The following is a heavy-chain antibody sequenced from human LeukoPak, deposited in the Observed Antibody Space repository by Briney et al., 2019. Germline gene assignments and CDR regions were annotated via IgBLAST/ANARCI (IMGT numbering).Heavy chain of an antibody. CDR1: GFTFSSYA. J-gene: IGHJ4*02. D-gene: IGHD2-2*01. CDR3: ARTGAYDIVVVPAATREGYFDY. Sequence: PGGSLRLSCAASGFTFSSYAMSWVRQAPGKGLEWVSAISGSGGSTYYADSVKGRFTISRDNSKNTLYLQMNSLRAEDTAVYYCARTGAYDIVVVPAATREGYFDYWGQGTLVTVSS. V-gene: IGHV3-23*01. CDR2: ISGSGGST.